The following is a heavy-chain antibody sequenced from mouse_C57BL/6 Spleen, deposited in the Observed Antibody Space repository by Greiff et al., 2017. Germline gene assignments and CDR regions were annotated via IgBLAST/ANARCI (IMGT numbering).Heavy chain of an antibody. D-gene: IGHD1-1*01. V-gene: IGHV1-82*01. CDR1: GYAFSSSW. J-gene: IGHJ3*01. CDR3: AREGYYGSSSWFAY. Sequence: VKLVESGPELVKPGASVKISCKASGYAFSSSWMNWVKQRPGKGLEWIGRIYPGDGDTNYNGKFKGKATLTADKSSSTAYMQLSSLTSEDSAVYFCAREGYYGSSSWFAYWGQGTLVTVSA. CDR2: IYPGDGDT.